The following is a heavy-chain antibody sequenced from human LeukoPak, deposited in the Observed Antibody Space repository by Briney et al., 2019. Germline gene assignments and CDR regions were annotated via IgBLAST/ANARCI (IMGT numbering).Heavy chain of an antibody. D-gene: IGHD4/OR15-4a*01. CDR3: ARGFYGGYYYYYYMDV. V-gene: IGHV5-51*01. CDR1: GYSFTTYW. CDR2: IYPGDSDT. Sequence: GESLKISCRGSGYSFTTYWIGWVRQMPGKGLEWMGIIYPGDSDTRYSPSFEGQVTISADRSISTAYLQWSSLKASDTAMYYCARGFYGGYYYYYYMDVWGKGTTVTVSS. J-gene: IGHJ6*03.